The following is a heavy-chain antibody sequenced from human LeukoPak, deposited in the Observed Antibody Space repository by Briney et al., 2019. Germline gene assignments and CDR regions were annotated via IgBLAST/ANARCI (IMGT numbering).Heavy chain of an antibody. J-gene: IGHJ4*02. Sequence: GESLKISCKGSGYSFTSYWIGWVRQMPGKGLEWMGIIYPGDSDTRYSPSFQGQVTISADKSISTAYLQWSRLKASDTAMYYCARRATHPLAYDFWSGYDDYWGQGTLVTVSS. CDR2: IYPGDSDT. CDR3: ARRATHPLAYDFWSGYDDY. V-gene: IGHV5-51*01. CDR1: GYSFTSYW. D-gene: IGHD3-3*01.